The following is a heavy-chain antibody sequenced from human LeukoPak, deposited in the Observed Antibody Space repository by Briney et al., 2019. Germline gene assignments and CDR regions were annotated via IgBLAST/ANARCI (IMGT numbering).Heavy chain of an antibody. CDR1: GGSISRYY. D-gene: IGHD6-13*01. Sequence: SETLSLTCTVSGGSISRYYWSWIRQPAGKGLEWIGRIYSTGSTNYNPSLKSRVTMSVDTSKNQFSLRLRSVTAADTAVYYCGRQIASAGTAGFDFWGQGALVTVSS. CDR3: GRQIASAGTAGFDF. J-gene: IGHJ4*02. CDR2: IYSTGST. V-gene: IGHV4-4*07.